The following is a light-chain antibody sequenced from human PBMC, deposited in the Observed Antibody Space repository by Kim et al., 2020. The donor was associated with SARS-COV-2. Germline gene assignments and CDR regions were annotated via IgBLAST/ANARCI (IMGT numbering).Light chain of an antibody. J-gene: IGLJ2*01. CDR1: SIRSYY. CDR3: NSRDSNDNVV. V-gene: IGLV3-19*01. CDR2: GKN. Sequence: VALGQTVRITCKGDSIRSYYATWYQQKPGQAPILVNYGKNNRPSGIPDRFSGSSSGNTASLTITGTQAGDEADYYCNSRDSNDNVVFGGGTQLTVL.